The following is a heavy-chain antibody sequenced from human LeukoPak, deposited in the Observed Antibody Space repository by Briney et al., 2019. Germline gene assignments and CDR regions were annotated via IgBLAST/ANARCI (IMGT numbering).Heavy chain of an antibody. Sequence: SETLSLTCAVYGGSFSGYYWSWIRQPPGKGLEWIGEINHSGSTNYNPSLKSRVTISVDTSKNQFSLKLSSVTAADTAVYYCASPGSGRHAFDIWGQGIMVTVSS. CDR1: GGSFSGYY. CDR3: ASPGSGRHAFDI. V-gene: IGHV4-34*01. J-gene: IGHJ3*02. CDR2: INHSGST. D-gene: IGHD3-10*01.